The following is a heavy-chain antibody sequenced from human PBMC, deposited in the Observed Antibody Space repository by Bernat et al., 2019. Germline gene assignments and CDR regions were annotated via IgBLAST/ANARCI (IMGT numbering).Heavy chain of an antibody. J-gene: IGHJ4*02. V-gene: IGHV3-30*01. D-gene: IGHD3-10*01. CDR3: ARARGFRELLGY. CDR1: GFTFSSYA. CDR2: ISYDGSNK. Sequence: VQLVESGGGLVQPGGSLRLSCAASGFTFSSYAMSWVRQAPGKGLEWVAVISYDGSNKYYADSVKGRFTISRDNSKNTLYLQMNSLRAEDTAVYYCARARGFRELLGYWGQGTLVTVSS.